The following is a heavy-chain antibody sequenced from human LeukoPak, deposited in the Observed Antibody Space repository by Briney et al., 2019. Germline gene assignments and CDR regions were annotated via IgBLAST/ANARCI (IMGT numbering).Heavy chain of an antibody. Sequence: PGGSLRLSCAASGFTFDDYAMHWVRQAPGKGLEWVSGISWNSGSIGYADSVKGRFTISRDNSKNTLYLQMSSLRVEDTAVYYCALIAFGRPISTDYWGQGTLVTVSS. CDR3: ALIAFGRPISTDY. J-gene: IGHJ4*02. D-gene: IGHD3-16*01. CDR1: GFTFDDYA. V-gene: IGHV3-9*01. CDR2: ISWNSGSI.